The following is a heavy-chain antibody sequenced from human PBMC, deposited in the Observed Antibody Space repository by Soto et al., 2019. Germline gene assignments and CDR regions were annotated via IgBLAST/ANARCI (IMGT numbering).Heavy chain of an antibody. V-gene: IGHV3-30*03. Sequence: SLRLSCTASGFTFSSYGMHWVRQAPGKGLEWVALISYDGSNKYYADSVKGRFTISRDNSKNTLYLQMGSLRAEDMAVYYCARGDYYYYYMDVWGKGTTVTVSS. CDR1: GFTFSSYG. CDR2: ISYDGSNK. CDR3: ARGDYYYYYMDV. J-gene: IGHJ6*03.